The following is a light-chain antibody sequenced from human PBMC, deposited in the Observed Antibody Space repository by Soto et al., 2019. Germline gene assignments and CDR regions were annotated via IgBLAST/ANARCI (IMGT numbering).Light chain of an antibody. CDR2: DVN. Sequence: QSVLTQPSSVSGSPGQSVTISCTGTSSDVGAYNYVSWYQQHPGKAPKLLIYDVNRRPSGVPDRFSGSKSGNTASLTISGLQAEDETDYYCCSFAGSSFYVFGSGTKLTVL. J-gene: IGLJ1*01. CDR3: CSFAGSSFYV. CDR1: SSDVGAYNY. V-gene: IGLV2-11*01.